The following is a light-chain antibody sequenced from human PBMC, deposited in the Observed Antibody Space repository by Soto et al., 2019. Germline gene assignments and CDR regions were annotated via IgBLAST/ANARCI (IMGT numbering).Light chain of an antibody. CDR3: QQYGNSPYT. CDR2: AAS. CDR1: QGISSW. V-gene: IGKV1-12*01. J-gene: IGKJ2*01. Sequence: DIQMTQSPSSVSASVGDRVTITCRASQGISSWLAWYQQKPGKAPKLLIYAASSLQSGVPSRFSGSGSGTDFTLTISRLEPEDFAVYFCQQYGNSPYTFGQGTKLDIK.